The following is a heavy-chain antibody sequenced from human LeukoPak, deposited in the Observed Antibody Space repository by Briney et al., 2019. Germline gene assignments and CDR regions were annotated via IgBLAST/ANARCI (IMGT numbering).Heavy chain of an antibody. CDR1: GFTFSSYW. Sequence: GGSLRLSCAASGFTFSSYWMSWVRRAPGKGLEWVANIKQDGSEKYYVDSVKGRFTISRDNAKNSLYLQVNSLRVEDTAVYYCARETVIGVVVPTYYFDYWGQGTLVTVSS. D-gene: IGHD3-3*01. CDR3: ARETVIGVVVPTYYFDY. J-gene: IGHJ4*02. CDR2: IKQDGSEK. V-gene: IGHV3-7*01.